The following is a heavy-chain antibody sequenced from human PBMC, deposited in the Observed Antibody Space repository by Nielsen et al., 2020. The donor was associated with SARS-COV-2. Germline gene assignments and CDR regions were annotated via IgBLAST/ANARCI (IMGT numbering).Heavy chain of an antibody. Sequence: KVSCKGSGYSFTSYWISWVRQMPGKGLEWMGRIDPSDSYTNYSPSFQGHVTISADKSISTAYLQWSSLKASDTAMYYCARQSAYDFWSGYYPGYYYYGMDVWGQGTTVTVSS. CDR3: ARQSAYDFWSGYYPGYYYYGMDV. J-gene: IGHJ6*02. CDR1: GYSFTSYW. V-gene: IGHV5-10-1*01. D-gene: IGHD3-3*01. CDR2: IDPSDSYT.